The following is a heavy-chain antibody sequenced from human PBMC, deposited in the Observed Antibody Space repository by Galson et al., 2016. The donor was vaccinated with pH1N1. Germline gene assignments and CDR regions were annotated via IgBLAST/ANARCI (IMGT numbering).Heavy chain of an antibody. Sequence: SLRLSCAGSGFTFSSYWMTWVRQAPGKGLEWVANINQGGSERHYVDSVKGRFTISRDNAKNSMYLQMNSLRAEDTAVYYCVRKIGGDSSYWGQGVLVTVSS. CDR2: INQGGSER. V-gene: IGHV3-7*03. J-gene: IGHJ4*02. D-gene: IGHD2-21*02. CDR3: VRKIGGDSSY. CDR1: GFTFSSYW.